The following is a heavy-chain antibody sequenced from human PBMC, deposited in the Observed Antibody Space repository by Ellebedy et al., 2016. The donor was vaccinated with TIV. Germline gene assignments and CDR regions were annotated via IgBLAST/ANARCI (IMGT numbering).Heavy chain of an antibody. Sequence: GESLKISCVASGFTFSIYWMTWVRQAPGKGLECVANIKQDGSEQSYVDSVKGRFTISRDHAKNSLHLQMNGLRDEDTAVYYCARHTDYALDYWGQGALVTVSP. D-gene: IGHD4-17*01. CDR1: GFTFSIYW. J-gene: IGHJ4*02. CDR2: IKQDGSEQ. CDR3: ARHTDYALDY. V-gene: IGHV3-7*01.